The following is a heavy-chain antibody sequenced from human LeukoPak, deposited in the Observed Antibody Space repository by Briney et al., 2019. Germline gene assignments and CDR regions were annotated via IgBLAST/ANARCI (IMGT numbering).Heavy chain of an antibody. D-gene: IGHD2-2*01. CDR3: ARPGYCSSTSCRRDYNWFDP. J-gene: IGHJ5*02. CDR2: IYPGDSDT. Sequence: GESLKISCKGSGYSFTSYWIGWVRQMPGKGLEWMGIIYPGDSDTRYSPSFQGQVTISADKSISTAYLQWSSLKASDTAMYYCARPGYCSSTSCRRDYNWFDPWGQGTLVTVSS. CDR1: GYSFTSYW. V-gene: IGHV5-51*01.